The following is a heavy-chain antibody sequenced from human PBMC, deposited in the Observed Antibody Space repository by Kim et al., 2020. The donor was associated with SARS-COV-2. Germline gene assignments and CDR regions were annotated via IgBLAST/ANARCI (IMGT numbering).Heavy chain of an antibody. CDR3: AVTKAGYYFDY. V-gene: IGHV3-53*01. CDR2: IYSGGST. Sequence: GGSLRLSCAAFGFTVSSNYMSWVRQAPGKGLEWVSVIYSGGSTFYADSVMSRLTISSGNYKNTLYLQMNSLRAVDTAAYYCAVTKAGYYFDYSAHGTLVT. J-gene: IGHJ4*01. D-gene: IGHD2-21*02. CDR1: GFTVSSNY.